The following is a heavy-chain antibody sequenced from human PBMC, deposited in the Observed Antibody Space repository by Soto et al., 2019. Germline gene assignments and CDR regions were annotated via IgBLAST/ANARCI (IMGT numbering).Heavy chain of an antibody. CDR1: GGTFSSYT. CDR2: IIPILGIA. J-gene: IGHJ5*02. CDR3: ARDPYSGYDSGWFDP. V-gene: IGHV1-69*04. Sequence: SVKVSCKASGGTFSSYTISWVRQAPGQGLEWMGRIIPILGIANYAQKFQGRVTITADKSTSTAYMELSSLRSEDTAVYYCARDPYSGYDSGWFDPWGQGTLVTVSS. D-gene: IGHD5-12*01.